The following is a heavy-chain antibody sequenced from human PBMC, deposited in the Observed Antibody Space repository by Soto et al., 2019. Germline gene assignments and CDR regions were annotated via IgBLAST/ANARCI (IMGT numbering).Heavy chain of an antibody. CDR1: GDTFSSYT. CDR3: ARRRYWGDDCYHKHDYGMDG. V-gene: IGHV1-69*08. D-gene: IGHD2-21*02. CDR2: IIPVLGTT. Sequence: QGQLVKSGAEVKKPGSSVKVSCRASGDTFSSYTGNWVLQAPGRVLEWLGRIIPVLGTTDYAQKFKARVTITADKSTNIVYMELSRLRSEDRAVYYCARRRYWGDDCYHKHDYGMDGWGEGTTLTVAS. J-gene: IGHJ6*04.